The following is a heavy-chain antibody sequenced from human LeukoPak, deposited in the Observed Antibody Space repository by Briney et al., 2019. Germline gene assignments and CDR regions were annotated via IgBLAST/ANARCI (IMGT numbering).Heavy chain of an antibody. CDR2: IKQDGSQK. V-gene: IGHV3-7*05. J-gene: IGHJ3*02. D-gene: IGHD3-3*01. CDR3: ATGRFLEWLSQAFDI. Sequence: GGSLRLSCAASGFTFSSYWMSWVRQAPGKGLEWVATIKQDGSQKEYVDSVKGRFTISRDNAKNSLYLQMNSLRAEDTAVYYCATGRFLEWLSQAFDIWGQGTMVTVSS. CDR1: GFTFSSYW.